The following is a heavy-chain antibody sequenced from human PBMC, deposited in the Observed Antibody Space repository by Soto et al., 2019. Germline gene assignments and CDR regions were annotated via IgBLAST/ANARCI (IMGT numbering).Heavy chain of an antibody. CDR3: AHRLYASSDDAFEI. V-gene: IGHV2-5*02. CDR2: IYWDDEK. Sequence: QITLKESGPTLVKPTQTLTLTCTFSGFSLTTSGVGVGWIRQPPGKALEWLALIYWDDEKRYSPSLQSRLTITKDTSKNQVDLTVTNMNPADTGTYNCAHRLYASSDDAFEIWGQGTMVYVSS. CDR1: GFSLTTSGVG. J-gene: IGHJ3*02. D-gene: IGHD6-6*01.